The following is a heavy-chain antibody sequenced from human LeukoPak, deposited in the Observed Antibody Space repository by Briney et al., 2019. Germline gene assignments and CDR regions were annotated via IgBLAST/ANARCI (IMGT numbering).Heavy chain of an antibody. CDR3: ARDRPRAV. CDR1: GFSFSSYW. J-gene: IGHJ6*02. CDR2: ITSDGTTT. V-gene: IGHV3-74*01. Sequence: PGGSLRLSCAASGFSFSSYWMEWVRQSPGRGLVWVSRITSDGTTTTYADSVKGRFTISRDDSKDTLYLQMNSLRAEDTAVYYCARDRPRAVWGQGTTVTVSS.